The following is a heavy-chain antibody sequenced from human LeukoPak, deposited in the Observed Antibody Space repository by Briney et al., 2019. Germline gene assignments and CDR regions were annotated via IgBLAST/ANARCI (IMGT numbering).Heavy chain of an antibody. D-gene: IGHD3-22*01. CDR3: ARYSDYYDSSGYPHLDY. V-gene: IGHV4-30-4*08. CDR1: GGSISSGDYY. Sequence: SETLSLTCTVSGGSISSGDYYWSWIRQPPGKGLEWIGYIYYSGSTYYNPSLKSRVTISLDTSENQFSLKLSSVTAADTAVYYCARYSDYYDSSGYPHLDYWGQGTLVTVSS. CDR2: IYYSGST. J-gene: IGHJ4*02.